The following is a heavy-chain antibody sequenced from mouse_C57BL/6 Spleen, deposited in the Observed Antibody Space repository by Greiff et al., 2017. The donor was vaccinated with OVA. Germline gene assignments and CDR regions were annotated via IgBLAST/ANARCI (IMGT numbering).Heavy chain of an antibody. D-gene: IGHD2-3*01. CDR3: ARDDGYSSAWFAY. J-gene: IGHJ3*01. CDR1: GYTFTSYW. Sequence: QVQLQQPGAELVRPGSSVKLSCKASGYTFTSYWMHWVKQRPIQGLEWIGNIDPSDSETHYNQKFKDKATLTVDKSSSTAYMQLSSLTSEDSAVYYCARDDGYSSAWFAYWGQGTLVTVSA. CDR2: IDPSDSET. V-gene: IGHV1-52*01.